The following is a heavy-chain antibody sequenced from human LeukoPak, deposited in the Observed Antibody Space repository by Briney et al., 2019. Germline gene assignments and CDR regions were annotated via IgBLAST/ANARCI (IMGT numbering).Heavy chain of an antibody. V-gene: IGHV4-59*01. CDR2: IYYSGST. Sequence: SETLSLTCTVSGGSISSYYWSWIRQPPGKGLEWIGYIYYSGSTNYNPSLKSRVTISVDTSKNQFSLRLTSVTAADTAVYYCARERTRPFSITSFSWFDPWGRGTLVTVSS. D-gene: IGHD2-2*01. J-gene: IGHJ5*02. CDR3: ARERTRPFSITSFSWFDP. CDR1: GGSISSYY.